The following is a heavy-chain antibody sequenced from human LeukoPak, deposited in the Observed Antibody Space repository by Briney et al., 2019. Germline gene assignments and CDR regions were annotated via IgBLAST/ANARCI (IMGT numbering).Heavy chain of an antibody. CDR3: AKWRRGHYYGSGTELDY. CDR2: INYKGGTT. J-gene: IGHJ4*02. CDR1: GFTLSSFS. V-gene: IGHV3-64*02. Sequence: GGSLRLSCAASGFTLSSFSMHWVRQSPGRGLEYVSAINYKGGTTYYADSVKGRFTVSRDNSKNTLYLQMNSLRTEDTAVYYCAKWRRGHYYGSGTELDYWGQGTLVTVSS. D-gene: IGHD3-10*01.